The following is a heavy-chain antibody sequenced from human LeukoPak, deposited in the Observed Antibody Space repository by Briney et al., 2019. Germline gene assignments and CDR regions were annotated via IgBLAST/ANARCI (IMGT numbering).Heavy chain of an antibody. CDR2: FDPEDGET. CDR1: GYTLTELS. Sequence: ASVKVSCKVSGYTLTELSMHWVRQAPGKGLEWMGGFDPEDGETIYAQKFQGRVTMTEDTSTDTAYMELSSLRSEDTAVYYCATSSTTVTTEYFDYWGQGTLVTVSS. V-gene: IGHV1-24*01. CDR3: ATSSTTVTTEYFDY. D-gene: IGHD4-17*01. J-gene: IGHJ4*02.